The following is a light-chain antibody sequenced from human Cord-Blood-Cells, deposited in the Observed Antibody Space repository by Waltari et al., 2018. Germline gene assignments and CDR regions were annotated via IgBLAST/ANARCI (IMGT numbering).Light chain of an antibody. CDR1: QSVSSSY. V-gene: IGKV3-20*01. CDR2: GAS. J-gene: IGKJ2*01. CDR3: QQYGSSPLYT. Sequence: ELVLTQSPGTLPFSPGDRATHSCRASQSVSSSYLACYQQKPGQAPRLLIYGASSRATGIPDRFSGSGSGTDFTLTISRLEPEDFAVYYCQQYGSSPLYTFGQGTKLEIK.